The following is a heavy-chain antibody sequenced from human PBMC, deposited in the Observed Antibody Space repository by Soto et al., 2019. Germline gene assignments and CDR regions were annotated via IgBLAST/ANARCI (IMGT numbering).Heavy chain of an antibody. Sequence: XXSLKIYWKGSGYIFYNQWIGWVRQMPGKGLEWMGIIYPADSDTRYSPSLQGQVTISADLSIGTAYLQWRSLKASDTAMYYCAASSGWYSFDYWGQGSLVTSPQ. V-gene: IGHV5-51*01. D-gene: IGHD6-19*01. CDR2: IYPADSDT. J-gene: IGHJ4*02. CDR1: GYIFYNQW. CDR3: AASSGWYSFDY.